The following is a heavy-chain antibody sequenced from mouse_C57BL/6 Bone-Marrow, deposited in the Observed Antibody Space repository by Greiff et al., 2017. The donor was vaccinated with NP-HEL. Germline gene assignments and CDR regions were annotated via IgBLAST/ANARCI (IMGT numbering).Heavy chain of an antibody. CDR1: GYTFTSYL. CDR3: ARYYYGSSSFDY. V-gene: IGHV1-72*01. J-gene: IGHJ2*01. D-gene: IGHD1-1*01. Sequence: QVQLKESGAELVKPGASVKLSCKASGYTFTSYLMHWVKQRPGRGLEWIGGIDPNSGGTKYNEKFKSKATLTVDKPASTAYMQLNSRTSEDSAVYYGARYYYGSSSFDYWGQGTTLTVSS. CDR2: IDPNSGGT.